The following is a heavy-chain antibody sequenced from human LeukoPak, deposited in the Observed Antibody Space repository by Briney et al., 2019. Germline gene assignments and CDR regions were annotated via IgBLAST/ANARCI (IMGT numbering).Heavy chain of an antibody. CDR2: IYYSGDT. CDR1: GGSTSRSSYY. V-gene: IGHV4-39*01. J-gene: IGHJ4*02. CDR3: ARRPSRSPFDY. Sequence: SETLSLTCTVPGGSTSRSSYYWGWIRQPPGKGLEWIGSIYYSGDTYYRPSLNSRVTISVDTSKSQVSLKLSSVTAADTAVYYCARRPSRSPFDYWGQGTLLTVSS.